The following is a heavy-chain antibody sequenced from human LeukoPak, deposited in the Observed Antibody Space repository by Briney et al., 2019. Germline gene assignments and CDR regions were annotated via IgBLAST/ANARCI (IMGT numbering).Heavy chain of an antibody. CDR2: IYHSGST. Sequence: SQTLSLTCTVSGASISSGDYSWSWIRQPPGKGLEWIGYIYHSGSTLYNPSLKSRVTISLDRSKNQFSLKLTSVTAADTAVYYCAGDYGSGSYRFDYWGQGTLVTVSS. D-gene: IGHD3-10*01. CDR3: AGDYGSGSYRFDY. V-gene: IGHV4-30-2*01. J-gene: IGHJ4*02. CDR1: GASISSGDYS.